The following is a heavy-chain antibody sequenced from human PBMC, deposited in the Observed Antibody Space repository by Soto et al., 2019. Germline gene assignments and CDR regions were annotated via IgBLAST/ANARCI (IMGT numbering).Heavy chain of an antibody. Sequence: QVQLVESGGGVVQPGRSLRLSCVASGFTFSTYGMHWVRQAPGKGLEWVAMTWNDGSHKYYADPVKDRFTISRDNFKNTLYLQINSLRDEDSDVYSCTTELNDMQAFDIWGQGTMVTVSS. CDR3: TTELNDMQAFDI. J-gene: IGHJ3*02. D-gene: IGHD1-1*01. CDR2: TWNDGSHK. V-gene: IGHV3-33*01. CDR1: GFTFSTYG.